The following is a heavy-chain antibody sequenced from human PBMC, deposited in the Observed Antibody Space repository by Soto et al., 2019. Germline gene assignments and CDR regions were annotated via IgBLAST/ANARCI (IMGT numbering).Heavy chain of an antibody. CDR1: GDSINSINSY. V-gene: IGHV4-30-4*01. J-gene: IGHJ6*02. Sequence: QVQLQESGPGLVNPSQTLSLTCIVSGDSINSINSYWSWIRQSPGKALEWIGYIYYSGGTYYSPSLKSRVAISRDTSKNRFSLQLTSVTGADSAVYWCARQVHSSLGYGLDVWGQGTTVTVSS. CDR3: ARQVHSSLGYGLDV. CDR2: IYYSGGT. D-gene: IGHD6-19*01.